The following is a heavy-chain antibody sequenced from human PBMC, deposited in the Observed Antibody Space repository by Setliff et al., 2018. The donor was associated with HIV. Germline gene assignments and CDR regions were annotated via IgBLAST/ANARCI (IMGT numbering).Heavy chain of an antibody. J-gene: IGHJ6*02. CDR2: ISGSGIGS. CDR3: AKDLGYYGSGSYPDV. Sequence: GGSLRLSCAASGFTFSRYAMTWVRQAPGKGLEWVSAISGSGIGSYYPDSVKGRFTTSRDNSKNTLFLQMNSLRAEDTALYYCAKDLGYYGSGSYPDVWGQGTTVTVSS. CDR1: GFTFSRYA. V-gene: IGHV3-23*01. D-gene: IGHD3-10*01.